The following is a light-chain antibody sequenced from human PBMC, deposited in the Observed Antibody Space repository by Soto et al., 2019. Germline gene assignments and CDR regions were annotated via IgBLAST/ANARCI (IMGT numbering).Light chain of an antibody. CDR2: AAS. J-gene: IGKJ2*01. V-gene: IGKV1-27*01. CDR3: QKYDSAPYT. CDR1: QGISNF. Sequence: DIQMTQSPSSLSASVGDTVTITCRASQGISNFLAWYQQRPGTVPRFLIYAASTLHSGVPSRFSGSGSGTHFTLTISSLQPEDFATYYCQKYDSAPYTFGQGTKRQIK.